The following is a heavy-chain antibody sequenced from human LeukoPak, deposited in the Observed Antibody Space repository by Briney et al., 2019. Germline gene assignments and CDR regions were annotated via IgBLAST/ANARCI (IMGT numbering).Heavy chain of an antibody. D-gene: IGHD5-18*01. J-gene: IGHJ6*03. V-gene: IGHV4-4*07. Sequence: SETLSLTCTVSGGSISSYYWSWIRQPAGKGLEWIGRIYTSGSTNYNPSLKSRVTMSVDTSKNQFSLKLSSVTAADTAVYYCARGIGYSYGYSYYYYMDVWGKGTTDTVSS. CDR2: IYTSGST. CDR1: GGSISSYY. CDR3: ARGIGYSYGYSYYYYMDV.